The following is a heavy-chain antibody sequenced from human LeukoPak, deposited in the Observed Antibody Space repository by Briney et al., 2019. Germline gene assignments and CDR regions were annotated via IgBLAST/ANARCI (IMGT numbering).Heavy chain of an antibody. V-gene: IGHV3-21*04. CDR2: ISSSSSYI. J-gene: IGHJ4*02. Sequence: PGGSLRLSCAASGFTFSSYSMNWVRQAPGKGLEWVSSISSSSSYIYYADSVKGRFTISRDNSKNTLYLQMNSLRAEDTAVYYCARETRYYDSSGYHAAFDYWGQGTLVTVSS. CDR1: GFTFSSYS. CDR3: ARETRYYDSSGYHAAFDY. D-gene: IGHD3-22*01.